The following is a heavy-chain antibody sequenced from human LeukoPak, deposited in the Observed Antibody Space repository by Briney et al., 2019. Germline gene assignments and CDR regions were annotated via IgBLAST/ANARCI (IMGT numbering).Heavy chain of an antibody. CDR2: INHSGST. D-gene: IGHD3-22*01. V-gene: IGHV4-34*01. J-gene: IGHJ4*02. CDR1: VGSFSGYY. CDR3: ADGVVITK. Sequence: SETLSLTCAVYVGSFSGYYWSWIRQPPGKGLEWIGEINHSGSTNYNPSLKSRVTISVDTSKNQFSLKLSSVTAADTAVYYCADGVVITKWGQGTLVTVSS.